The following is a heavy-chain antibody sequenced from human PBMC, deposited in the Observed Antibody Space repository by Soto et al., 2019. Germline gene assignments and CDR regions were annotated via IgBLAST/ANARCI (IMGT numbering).Heavy chain of an antibody. Sequence: QVQLVESGGGVVQPGRSLRLSCAAYGFTFSSYAMHWVRQAPGKGLERVAVISYDGSNKYYADSVKGRFTISRDNSKNTLYLQMNSLRAEDTAVYYCARPSVAGTSAFYGMDVWGQGTTVTVSS. D-gene: IGHD6-19*01. CDR2: ISYDGSNK. J-gene: IGHJ6*02. CDR3: ARPSVAGTSAFYGMDV. CDR1: GFTFSSYA. V-gene: IGHV3-30-3*01.